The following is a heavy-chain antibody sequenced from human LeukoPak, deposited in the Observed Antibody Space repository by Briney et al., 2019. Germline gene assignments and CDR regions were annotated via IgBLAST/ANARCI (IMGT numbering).Heavy chain of an antibody. CDR2: IYHSGST. CDR1: GGSISSSSYY. CDR3: ARGYSSSWYLNWFDP. V-gene: IGHV4-39*07. D-gene: IGHD6-13*01. J-gene: IGHJ5*02. Sequence: SETLSLTRTVSGGSISSSSYYWGWLRQPPGKGLEWIGSIYHSGSTYYNPSLKSQVTISVDTSKNQFSLKLTSVTAADTAVYYCARGYSSSWYLNWFDPWGQGTLVTVSS.